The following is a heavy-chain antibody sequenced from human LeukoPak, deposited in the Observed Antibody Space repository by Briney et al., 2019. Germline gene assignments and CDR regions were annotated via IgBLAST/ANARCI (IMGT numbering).Heavy chain of an antibody. Sequence: PGGSLRLSCAASGFTFRTYSVNWVRQAPGKGLEWVSSISSSGTHIYYAYSVKGRFTISRGNAMNSLYLQMNSLRAEDTAVYYCARALAAAGTGYYFDYWGQGTLVTVSS. CDR2: ISSSGTHI. CDR3: ARALAAAGTGYYFDY. J-gene: IGHJ4*02. V-gene: IGHV3-21*01. CDR1: GFTFRTYS. D-gene: IGHD6-13*01.